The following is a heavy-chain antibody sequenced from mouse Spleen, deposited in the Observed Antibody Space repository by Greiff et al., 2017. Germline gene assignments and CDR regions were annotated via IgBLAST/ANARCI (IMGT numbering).Heavy chain of an antibody. V-gene: IGHV1-26*01. CDR2: INPNNGGT. D-gene: IGHD2-4*01. J-gene: IGHJ2*01. Sequence: VQLQQSGPELVKPGASVKISCKASGYTFTDYYMNWVKQSHGKSLEWIGDINPNNGGTSYNQKFKGKATLTVDKSSSTAYMELRSLTSEDSAVYYCARSYYEDYWGQGTTLTVSS. CDR3: ARSYYEDY. CDR1: GYTFTDYY.